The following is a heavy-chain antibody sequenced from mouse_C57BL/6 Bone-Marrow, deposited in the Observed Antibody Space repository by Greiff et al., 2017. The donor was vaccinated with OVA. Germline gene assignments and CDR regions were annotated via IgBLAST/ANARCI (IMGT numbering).Heavy chain of an antibody. J-gene: IGHJ3*01. D-gene: IGHD1-1*01. CDR1: GYTFTSYG. CDR3: ARDTVVATRVWFAY. V-gene: IGHV1-81*01. Sequence: QVQLKESGAELARPGASVKLSCKASGYTFTSYGISWVKQRTGQGLEWIGEIYPRSGNTYYNEKFKGKATPTADKSSSTAYMELRSLTSEDSAVYFCARDTVVATRVWFAYWGQGTLVTVSA. CDR2: IYPRSGNT.